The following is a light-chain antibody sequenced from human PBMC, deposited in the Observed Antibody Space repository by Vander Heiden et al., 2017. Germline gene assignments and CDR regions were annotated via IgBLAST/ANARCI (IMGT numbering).Light chain of an antibody. CDR1: SSHIGAVYD. J-gene: IGLJ3*02. CDR3: QSYDSSLSDWV. CDR2: VNS. V-gene: IGLV1-40*01. Sequence: QSVLTQPPSVSGAPGQRVTSYCTGSSSHIGAVYDVHWYQQLPGTAPKLLIYVNSNRPSGVPDRFSVSKSGTSASLAITGLQAEDEADYYCQSYDSSLSDWVFGGGTKLTVL.